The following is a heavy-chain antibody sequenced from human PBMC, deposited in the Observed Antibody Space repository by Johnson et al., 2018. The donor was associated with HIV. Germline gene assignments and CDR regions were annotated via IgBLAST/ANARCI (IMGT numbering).Heavy chain of an antibody. CDR1: GFTFEDYG. J-gene: IGHJ3*02. D-gene: IGHD7-27*01. V-gene: IGHV3-20*04. CDR3: ASLRNWGVGADAFDI. CDR2: INWNGGST. Sequence: VQLVESGGGVVQPGGSLRLSCAVSGFTFEDYGMSWVRQAPGKGLEWVSGINWNGGSTGYADSVKGRFTISRDNAKNSLYLQTNRLRAEDTALYYCASLRNWGVGADAFDIWGQGTMVTVSA.